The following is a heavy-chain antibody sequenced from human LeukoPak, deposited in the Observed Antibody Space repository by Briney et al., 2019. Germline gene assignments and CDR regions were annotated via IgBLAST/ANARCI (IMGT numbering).Heavy chain of an antibody. CDR2: IYYSGST. Sequence: SQTLSLTCTVSGGSISSGSYYWSWIRQPPGKGLEWIGYIYYSGSTNYNPSLKSRVTISVDTSKNQFSLKLSSVTAADTAVYYCARLHDFWSGYYPLWGQGTLVTVSS. J-gene: IGHJ4*02. CDR3: ARLHDFWSGYYPL. CDR1: GGSISSGSYY. D-gene: IGHD3-3*01. V-gene: IGHV4-61*01.